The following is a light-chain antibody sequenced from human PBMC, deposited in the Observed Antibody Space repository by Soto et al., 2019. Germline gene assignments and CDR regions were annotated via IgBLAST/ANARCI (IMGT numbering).Light chain of an antibody. Sequence: EIVMTQSPASLSLSPGEIATLSCSANQNIISTLAWHQQKPGQAPRLLIYGASNRATGIRDRFSGSGTGTDFTLTISRLEPEEFAVYYCKQYGSSGKFGQGTKVDIK. J-gene: IGKJ1*01. CDR2: GAS. CDR1: QNIIST. V-gene: IGKV3-20*01. CDR3: KQYGSSGK.